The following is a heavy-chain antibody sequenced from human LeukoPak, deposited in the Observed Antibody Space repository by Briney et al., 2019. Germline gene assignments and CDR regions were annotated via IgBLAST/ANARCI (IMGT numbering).Heavy chain of an antibody. D-gene: IGHD2-2*01. CDR3: ASSRGCSSTSCYVGGGWYYYYGMDV. Sequence: GASVKVSCKASGGTFSSYAISWERQAPGQGLEWMGGIIPIFGTANYAQKFQGRVTITADESTSTAYMELSSLRSEDTAVYYCASSRGCSSTSCYVGGGWYYYYGMDVWGKGTTVTVSS. V-gene: IGHV1-69*13. CDR2: IIPIFGTA. CDR1: GGTFSSYA. J-gene: IGHJ6*04.